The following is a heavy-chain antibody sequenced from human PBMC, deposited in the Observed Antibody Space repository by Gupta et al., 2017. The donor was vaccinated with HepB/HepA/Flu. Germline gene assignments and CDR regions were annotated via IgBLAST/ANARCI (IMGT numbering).Heavy chain of an antibody. CDR2: MNPNSGNT. J-gene: IGHJ1*01. CDR1: GYTFTNYD. Sequence: QVQLVQSGAEVKKPGASVKVSCKASGYTFTNYDINWVRQATGQGLEWMGWMNPNSGNTGYAQKFQARVSITRNTSISTAYLELGSLSSEDTAVYYCARGLHDNSGREYLQHWGQGTLVTVSS. CDR3: ARGLHDNSGREYLQH. D-gene: IGHD3-22*01. V-gene: IGHV1-8*03.